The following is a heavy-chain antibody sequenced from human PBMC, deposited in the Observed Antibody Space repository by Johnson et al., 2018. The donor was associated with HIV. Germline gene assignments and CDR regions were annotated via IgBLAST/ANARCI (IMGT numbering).Heavy chain of an antibody. J-gene: IGHJ3*02. Sequence: QVQLVESGGGVVQPGRSLRLSCAASGFTFSTYGMHWVRQAPGKGLEWVAVMWYDGSNKYYADSVKGRFTISRDNSKNTLYLQMNSVRAEDQAVYYCATFDAFDIWGQGTMVTVSS. CDR3: ATFDAFDI. CDR1: GFTFSTYG. CDR2: MWYDGSNK. V-gene: IGHV3-33*01.